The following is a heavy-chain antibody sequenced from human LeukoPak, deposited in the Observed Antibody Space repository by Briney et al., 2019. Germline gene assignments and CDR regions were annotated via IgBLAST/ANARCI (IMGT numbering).Heavy chain of an antibody. CDR1: GGSISSYY. D-gene: IGHD6-6*01. V-gene: IGHV4-4*07. Sequence: SETLSLTCTVSGGSISSYYWSWTRQPAGKGLEWIGRIYTSGSTNYNPSLKSRVTISVDTSKNQFSLKLSSVTAADTAVYYCARRGSFSYYYGMDVWGQGTTVTVSS. CDR3: ARRGSFSYYYGMDV. J-gene: IGHJ6*02. CDR2: IYTSGST.